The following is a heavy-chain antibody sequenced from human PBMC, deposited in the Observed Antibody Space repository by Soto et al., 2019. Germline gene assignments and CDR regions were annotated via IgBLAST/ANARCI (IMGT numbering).Heavy chain of an antibody. V-gene: IGHV1-2*02. J-gene: IGHJ3*02. CDR3: ARGGGVGVAGSAAFDM. CDR2: INPATGAA. D-gene: IGHD3-3*01. Sequence: QLHLVQSGAVVKKPGASVTVSCSASGYPVTAYYMHWVRQAPGRGLEWMGGINPATGAAKYTQTFQGRVTLARDTATRTVFMGLGGLTSGDPAVFYCARGGGVGVAGSAAFDMWGQGTLVTVSS. CDR1: GYPVTAYY.